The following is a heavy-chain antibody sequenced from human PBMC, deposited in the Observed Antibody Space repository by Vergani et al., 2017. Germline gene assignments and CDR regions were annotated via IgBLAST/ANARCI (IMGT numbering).Heavy chain of an antibody. J-gene: IGHJ4*02. Sequence: QVQLVQSGAEVKKPGASVKVSCKASGGTFSSYAISWVRQAPGQGLEWMGRIIPILGIANYAQKFQGRVTITADKSTSTAYMELSSLRSEDTAVYYCARGGKIANFDYWGQGTLVTVSS. D-gene: IGHD4-23*01. CDR3: ARGGKIANFDY. CDR1: GGTFSSYA. CDR2: IIPILGIA. V-gene: IGHV1-69*04.